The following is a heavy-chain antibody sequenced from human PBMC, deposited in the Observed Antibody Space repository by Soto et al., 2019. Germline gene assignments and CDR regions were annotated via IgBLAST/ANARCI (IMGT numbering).Heavy chain of an antibody. J-gene: IGHJ4*02. V-gene: IGHV4-39*01. Sequence: QLQLQESGPGLVKPSETLSLTCTVSGGSISSSSYYWGWIRQPPGKGLEWIGSIYYSGSTYYNPSLKRRVPLSVDTSKNQFSLKLSSVTAADTAVYYCARHTPAISISDHWGQGTLVTVSS. D-gene: IGHD2-15*01. CDR2: IYYSGST. CDR1: GGSISSSSYY. CDR3: ARHTPAISISDH.